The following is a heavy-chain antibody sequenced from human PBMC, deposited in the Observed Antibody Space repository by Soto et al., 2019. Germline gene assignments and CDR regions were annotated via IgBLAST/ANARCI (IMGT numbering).Heavy chain of an antibody. V-gene: IGHV3-30-3*01. Sequence: QVQLVESGGGVVQPGRSLRLSCAASGFTFSSYAMHWVRQAPGKGLEWVAVISYDGSNKYYADSVKGRFTISRDNSKNTLYQQMNRWGAEDRVLYCGAGDPPPSGPGRYYYRVLALWGQGPT. CDR2: ISYDGSNK. D-gene: IGHD1-26*01. J-gene: IGHJ6*02. CDR1: GFTFSSYA. CDR3: AGDPPPSGPGRYYYRVLAL.